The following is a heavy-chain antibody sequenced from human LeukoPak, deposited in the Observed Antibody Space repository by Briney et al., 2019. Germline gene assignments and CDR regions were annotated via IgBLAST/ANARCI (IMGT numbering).Heavy chain of an antibody. CDR1: GGSFSGYY. J-gene: IGHJ4*02. V-gene: IGHV4-34*01. CDR2: INHSGST. D-gene: IGHD2-21*02. CDR3: ARGVTGVDY. Sequence: KPSETLSLTCAVYGGSFSGYYWSWIRQPPGKGLEWIGEINHSGSTNYNPSLKSRVTISVDTSKNQFSLKLSSVTAADTAVYYCARGVTGVDYWGQGTLVTVSS.